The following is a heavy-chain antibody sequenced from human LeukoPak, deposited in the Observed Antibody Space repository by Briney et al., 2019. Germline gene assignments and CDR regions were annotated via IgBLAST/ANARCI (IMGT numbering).Heavy chain of an antibody. D-gene: IGHD3-16*01. CDR3: ARDVLGHSD. V-gene: IGHV4-31*03. CDR1: GGSISSGGYY. J-gene: IGHJ4*02. CDR2: VYYSGST. Sequence: PSETLSLTCTVSGGSISSGGYYWSWIRQHPGKGLEWIGYVYYSGSTYYNPSLKSRVTISVDTSKNQFSLKLSSVTAADTAVYYCARDVLGHSDWGQGILVTVSS.